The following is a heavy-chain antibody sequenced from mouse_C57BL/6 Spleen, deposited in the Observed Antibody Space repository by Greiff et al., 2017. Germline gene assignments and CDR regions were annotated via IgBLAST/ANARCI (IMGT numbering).Heavy chain of an antibody. Sequence: EVKVVESGGGLVKPGGSLKLSCAASGFTFSSYAMSWVRQTPEKRLEWVATISDGGSYTYYPDNVKGRFTISRDNAKNNLYLQMSHLKSEDTAMYYCARDGDGYSVFAYWGQGTLVTVSA. CDR2: ISDGGSYT. CDR1: GFTFSSYA. CDR3: ARDGDGYSVFAY. V-gene: IGHV5-4*01. J-gene: IGHJ3*01. D-gene: IGHD2-3*01.